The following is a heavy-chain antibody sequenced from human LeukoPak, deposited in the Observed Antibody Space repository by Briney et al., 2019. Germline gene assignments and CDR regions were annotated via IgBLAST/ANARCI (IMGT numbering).Heavy chain of an antibody. V-gene: IGHV4-34*01. CDR2: INHSGST. J-gene: IGHJ5*02. CDR3: ARGRTYYDFWSGKSWFDP. D-gene: IGHD3-3*01. Sequence: KPSETLSLTCAVYGGSFSDYYWSWIRQPPGKGLEWIGEINHSGSTNYNPSLKSRVTISVDTSKNQFSLKLSSVTAADTAVYYCARGRTYYDFWSGKSWFDPWGQGTLVTVSS. CDR1: GGSFSDYY.